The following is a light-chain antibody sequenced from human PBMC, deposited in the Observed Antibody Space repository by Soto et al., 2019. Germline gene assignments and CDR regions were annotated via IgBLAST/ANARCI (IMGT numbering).Light chain of an antibody. CDR2: DAS. J-gene: IGKJ4*01. V-gene: IGKV3-11*01. CDR1: QSVGSY. Sequence: VLTQSPATLSLSPGERTTLSCRASQSVGSYLAWYQQKAGQPPRLLIYDASYRATGIPARFSGSGSETDFTLTISSLEPEDFAVYYCQQRRDWPLTFGGGTKVEIK. CDR3: QQRRDWPLT.